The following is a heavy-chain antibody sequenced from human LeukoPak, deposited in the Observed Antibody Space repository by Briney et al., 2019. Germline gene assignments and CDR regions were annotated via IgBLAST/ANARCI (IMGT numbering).Heavy chain of an antibody. J-gene: IGHJ5*02. CDR2: IFATGDT. D-gene: IGHD3-22*01. CDR3: ARDTTHAPHYYDSSGYYGNWFDP. V-gene: IGHV4-4*07. Sequence: SETLSLTCAVSGDSMRKWCWSWVRQPAGKGLEWIGRIFATGDTNYNPSLKSRVAMSVDTSKNYFSLNLTSVTAADTAVYYCARDTTHAPHYYDSSGYYGNWFDPWGQGTLVTVSS. CDR1: GDSMRKWC.